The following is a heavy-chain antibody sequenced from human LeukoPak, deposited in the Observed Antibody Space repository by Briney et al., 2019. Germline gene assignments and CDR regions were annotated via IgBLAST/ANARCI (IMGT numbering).Heavy chain of an antibody. Sequence: SETLSLTCTVSGGSISSSSYYWGWIRQPPGKGLEWIGSIYYSGSTYYNPSLKSRVTISEDTSKNQFSLKLSSVTAADTAVYYCATTTYYDILTGYDLRGYFDYWGQGTLVTVSS. CDR1: GGSISSSSYY. V-gene: IGHV4-39*07. D-gene: IGHD3-9*01. J-gene: IGHJ4*02. CDR3: ATTTYYDILTGYDLRGYFDY. CDR2: IYYSGST.